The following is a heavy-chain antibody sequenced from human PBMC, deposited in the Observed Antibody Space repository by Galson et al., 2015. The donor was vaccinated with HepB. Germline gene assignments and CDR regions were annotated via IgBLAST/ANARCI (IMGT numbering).Heavy chain of an antibody. CDR1: GDSVSSNSAA. CDR3: ARGVRRYFDL. V-gene: IGHV6-1*01. Sequence: CAISGDSVSSNSAARNWIGQSPSRGLEWLGRTYYRSKWYYDYALSVKSRITINPDTSKNQFSLQLNFVTPEDTAAYYCARGVRRYFDLWGRGTLVTVSS. CDR2: TYYRSKWYY. J-gene: IGHJ2*01.